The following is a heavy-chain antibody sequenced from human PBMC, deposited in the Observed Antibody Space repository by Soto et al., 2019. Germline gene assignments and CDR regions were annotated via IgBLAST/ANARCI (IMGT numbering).Heavy chain of an antibody. J-gene: IGHJ4*02. CDR2: IVVGSGNT. Sequence: SVKVSCKASGFTFTSSAVQWVRQARGQRLEWIGWIVVGSGNTNYAQKLQERVTITRDMSTSTAYKELSSPRSEDTAVNYCEASSDSYSSGWYSDYWGQGTLVTVSS. CDR1: GFTFTSSA. V-gene: IGHV1-58*01. CDR3: EASSDSYSSGWYSDY. D-gene: IGHD6-19*01.